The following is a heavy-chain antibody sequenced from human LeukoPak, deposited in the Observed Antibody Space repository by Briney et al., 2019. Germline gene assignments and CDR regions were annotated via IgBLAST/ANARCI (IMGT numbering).Heavy chain of an antibody. CDR1: GFTFSSYG. J-gene: IGHJ6*02. CDR2: IWYGGSNK. V-gene: IGHV3-33*01. CDR3: ARGDWFGELLNYYYGMDV. Sequence: PGGSLRLSCAASGFTFSSYGMHWVRQAPGKGLECVAVIWYGGSNKYYADSVKGRFTISRDNSKNTLYLQMNSLRAEDTAVYYCARGDWFGELLNYYYGMDVWGQGTTVTVSS. D-gene: IGHD3-10*01.